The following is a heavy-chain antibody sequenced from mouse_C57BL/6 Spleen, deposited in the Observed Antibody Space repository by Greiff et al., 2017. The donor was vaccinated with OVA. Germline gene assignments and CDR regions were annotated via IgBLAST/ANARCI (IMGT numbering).Heavy chain of an antibody. CDR1: GYTFTSYW. CDR3: AREGGDYDGFAY. V-gene: IGHV1-53*01. J-gene: IGHJ3*01. CDR2: INPSNGGT. D-gene: IGHD2-4*01. Sequence: QVQLKQPGTELVKPGASVKLSCKASGYTFTSYWMHWVKQRPGQGLEWIGNINPSNGGTNYNEKFKSKATLTVDKSSSTAYMQLSSLTSEDSAVYYCAREGGDYDGFAYWGQGTLVTVSA.